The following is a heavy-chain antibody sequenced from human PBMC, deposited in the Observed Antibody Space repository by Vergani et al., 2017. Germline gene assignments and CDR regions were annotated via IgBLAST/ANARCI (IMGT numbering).Heavy chain of an antibody. CDR2: ISAYNGNT. D-gene: IGHD5-12*01. Sequence: QSQLVQSGDEVKKPGASVKVSCKTSGYSFINYGISWVRQAPGQGLEWMGWISAYNGNTNYAQKLQGRVTMTTDTSTSTAYMELRSLRSDDTAVYYCARDKEWLRPGVGVCWGQGTLVTVSS. V-gene: IGHV1-18*01. J-gene: IGHJ4*02. CDR1: GYSFINYG. CDR3: ARDKEWLRPGVGVC.